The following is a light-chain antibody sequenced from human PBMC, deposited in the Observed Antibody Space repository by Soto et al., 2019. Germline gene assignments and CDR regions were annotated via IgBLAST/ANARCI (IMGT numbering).Light chain of an antibody. CDR2: EVS. CDR1: SSDVGGYNY. J-gene: IGLJ1*01. CDR3: SSYAGSNNLYV. V-gene: IGLV2-8*01. Sequence: QSVLTQPPSASGSPGQSVTISCTGTSSDVGGYNYVFWYQQHPGKAPKLMIYEVSKRPSGVPDRFSGSKSGNTASLTVSGLQAEDEADYYCSSYAGSNNLYVFGTGTKVTVL.